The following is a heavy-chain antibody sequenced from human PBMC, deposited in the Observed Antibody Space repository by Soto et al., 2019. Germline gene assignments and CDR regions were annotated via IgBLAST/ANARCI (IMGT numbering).Heavy chain of an antibody. D-gene: IGHD2-2*01. Sequence: GSLRRSCAASGFTVSNTYMTWVRQPPGKGLECVSVIYTAGGTNYADSVKGRFIISRDNSKNTLYLQMNSLRAEDTAVYYCARALPVAKGGFDPWGQGPLVTVSS. V-gene: IGHV3-53*01. CDR2: IYTAGGT. J-gene: IGHJ5*02. CDR1: GFTVSNTY. CDR3: ARALPVAKGGFDP.